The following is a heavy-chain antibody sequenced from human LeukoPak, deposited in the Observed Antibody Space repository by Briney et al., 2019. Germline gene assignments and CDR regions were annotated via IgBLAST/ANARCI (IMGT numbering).Heavy chain of an antibody. CDR3: ARDRGDIYYYYYGMDV. CDR2: INPNSGGT. V-gene: IGHV1-2*04. CDR1: GYTLTGYY. D-gene: IGHD3-10*01. Sequence: ASVKVSCKASGYTLTGYYMHWVRQTPGQGREWVGWINPNSGGTNYAQKFQGWVTMTRDTSISTAYMELSRLRSDDTAVYYCARDRGDIYYYYYGMDVWGQGTTVTVSS. J-gene: IGHJ6*02.